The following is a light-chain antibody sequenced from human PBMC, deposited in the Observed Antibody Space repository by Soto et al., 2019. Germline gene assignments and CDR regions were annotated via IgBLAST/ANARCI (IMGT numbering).Light chain of an antibody. CDR3: QKYDSVPWS. V-gene: IGKV1-5*03. CDR1: QSISTW. CDR2: KAS. J-gene: IGKJ1*01. Sequence: DIQMTQSPSTLSASVGDRVTITCRASQSISTWLAWYQQEPGKAPKLLIHKASSLQSGVPSRFTGSGSGTDFTLTISSLHPDDFATYFCQKYDSVPWSFGQGTRVEI.